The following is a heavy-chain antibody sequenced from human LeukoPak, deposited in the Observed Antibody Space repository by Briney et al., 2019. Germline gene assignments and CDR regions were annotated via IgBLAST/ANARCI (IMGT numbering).Heavy chain of an antibody. Sequence: GGSLRLSCAASGFTFSSSWMHWVRQAPGKGLVWVSRINSDGSNTRYADSVKGRFTISRDNSKSTLYLQMNSPRAEDTAVYYCTKPDRGRRGYWGQGTLVTVSS. D-gene: IGHD1-26*01. CDR2: INSDGSNT. CDR3: TKPDRGRRGY. J-gene: IGHJ4*02. V-gene: IGHV3-74*01. CDR1: GFTFSSSW.